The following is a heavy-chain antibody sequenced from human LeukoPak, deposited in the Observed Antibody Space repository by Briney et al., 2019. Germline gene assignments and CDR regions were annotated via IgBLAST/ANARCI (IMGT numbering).Heavy chain of an antibody. J-gene: IGHJ6*02. CDR3: AEIAAAGNAMPGV. V-gene: IGHV1-2*02. CDR1: GYTFTGYY. Sequence: GASVKVSCKASGYTFTGYYMHWVRQAPGRGLEWMGWINPNSGGTNYAQKFQGRVTMTRDTSISTAYMELSRLRSDDTAVYYCAEIAAAGNAMPGVWGQGTTVTVSS. CDR2: INPNSGGT. D-gene: IGHD6-13*01.